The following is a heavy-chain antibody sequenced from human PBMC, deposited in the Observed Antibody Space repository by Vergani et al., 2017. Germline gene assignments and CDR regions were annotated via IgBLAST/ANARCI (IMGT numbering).Heavy chain of an antibody. Sequence: QVQLVQSGAEVKKPGSSVKVSCKASGGTFSSYAISWVRQAPGQGLEWMGGIIPIFGTANYAQKFQGRVTITADESTGTAYMELSSLRSEDTAVYYCARGSTTYCSSTSCYLVYYYYMDVWGKGTTVTVSS. CDR2: IIPIFGTA. CDR3: ARGSTTYCSSTSCYLVYYYYMDV. J-gene: IGHJ6*03. D-gene: IGHD2-2*01. CDR1: GGTFSSYA. V-gene: IGHV1-69*01.